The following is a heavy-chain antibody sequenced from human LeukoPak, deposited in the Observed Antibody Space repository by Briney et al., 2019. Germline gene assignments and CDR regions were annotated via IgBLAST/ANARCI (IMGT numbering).Heavy chain of an antibody. CDR1: GGTFSSYA. CDR2: IIPIFGTA. J-gene: IGHJ4*02. Sequence: SVKVSCKASGGTFSSYAISWVRQAPGQGLEWMGGIIPIFGTANYAQKFQGRVTITADESTSTAYMELSSLRSEDTAVYHCARAYYDSSGQIDYWGQGTLVTVSS. D-gene: IGHD3-22*01. CDR3: ARAYYDSSGQIDY. V-gene: IGHV1-69*13.